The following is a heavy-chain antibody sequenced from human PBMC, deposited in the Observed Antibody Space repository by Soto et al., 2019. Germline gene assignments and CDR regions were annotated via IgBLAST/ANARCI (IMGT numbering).Heavy chain of an antibody. D-gene: IGHD1-26*01. Sequence: GGSLRLSCAASGFTFSSYAMHWVRQAPGKGLEWVAVISYDGSNKYYADSVKGRFTISRDNSKNTLYLQMNSLRAEDTAVYYCAREAKERWGPGGAFDIWGQGTMVTVSS. CDR3: AREAKERWGPGGAFDI. CDR2: ISYDGSNK. J-gene: IGHJ3*02. CDR1: GFTFSSYA. V-gene: IGHV3-30*04.